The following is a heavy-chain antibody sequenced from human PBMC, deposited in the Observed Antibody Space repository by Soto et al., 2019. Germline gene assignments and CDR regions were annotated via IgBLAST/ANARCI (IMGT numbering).Heavy chain of an antibody. CDR2: ISGSGGST. CDR3: ALSVVTLSLNSYLRYDYYMDV. D-gene: IGHD2-15*01. Sequence: SGGSLRLSCAASGFTFSSYAMSWVRQAPGKGLEWVSAISGSGGSTYYADSVKGRFTISRDNSKNTLYLQMNSLRAEDTAVYYCALSVVTLSLNSYLRYDYYMDVWGKGTTVTVSS. V-gene: IGHV3-23*01. CDR1: GFTFSSYA. J-gene: IGHJ6*03.